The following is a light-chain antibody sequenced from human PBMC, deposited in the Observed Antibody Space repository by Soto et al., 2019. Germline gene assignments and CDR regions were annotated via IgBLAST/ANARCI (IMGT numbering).Light chain of an antibody. V-gene: IGKV3-20*01. CDR3: QQFGRSPPT. Sequence: EIVLTQSPGTLSLSPGERATLSCRASQSVISSFLAWYQQKPGQAPRLLICGASRRATGIPDRFSGSGSGTDFTLTISRLEPEDFAVYYCQQFGRSPPTFGGGTKVEIK. CDR2: GAS. CDR1: QSVISSF. J-gene: IGKJ4*01.